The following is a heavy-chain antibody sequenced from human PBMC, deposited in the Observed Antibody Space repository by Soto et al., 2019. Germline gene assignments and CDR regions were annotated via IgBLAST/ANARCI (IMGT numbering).Heavy chain of an antibody. CDR2: INQSGSP. V-gene: IGHV4-4*02. CDR1: SGTISSSNW. J-gene: IGHJ5*02. Sequence: QVQLQESGPGLVKPSGTLSLTCAVSSGTISSSNWWTWVRQPPGKGLEWIGEINQSGSPNYNPSLRSRVTISVDKSKSEFFRKLSSVTAADTAIYYCAVLGMVAAHREFDPWGQGTLVTVSS. CDR3: AVLGMVAAHREFDP. D-gene: IGHD2-15*01.